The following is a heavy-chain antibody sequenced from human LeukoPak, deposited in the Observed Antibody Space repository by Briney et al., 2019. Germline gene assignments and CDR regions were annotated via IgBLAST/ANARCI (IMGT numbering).Heavy chain of an antibody. J-gene: IGHJ6*02. D-gene: IGHD4-17*01. Sequence: GGSLRLSCAASGFTFSNYAMSWVRQAPGKGLEWASAISSSGGSTYYADSVKGRFTISRDNSKNTLYLQMNSLRAEDTAVYYCAKSPSDYGDYVGMDVWGQGTTVTVSS. CDR3: AKSPSDYGDYVGMDV. V-gene: IGHV3-23*01. CDR1: GFTFSNYA. CDR2: ISSSGGST.